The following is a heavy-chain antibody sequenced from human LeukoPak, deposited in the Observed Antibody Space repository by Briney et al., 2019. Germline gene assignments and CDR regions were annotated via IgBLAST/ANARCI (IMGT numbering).Heavy chain of an antibody. D-gene: IGHD1-1*01. Sequence: GASVKVSCKASGYTFSSYAIHWVRQAPGQGLEWMGWINAGVGNTKYSEKFQDRVTVTRDTPATTAYMELSSLRSEDTAVYYCARDQTQYNWNDEXYDYWGQGTLVTVSS. CDR2: INAGVGNT. J-gene: IGHJ4*02. CDR3: ARDQTQYNWNDEXYDY. V-gene: IGHV1-3*01. CDR1: GYTFSSYA.